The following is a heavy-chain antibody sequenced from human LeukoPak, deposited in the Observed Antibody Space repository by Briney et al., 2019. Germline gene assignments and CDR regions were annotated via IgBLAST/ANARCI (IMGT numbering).Heavy chain of an antibody. D-gene: IGHD3-10*01. Sequence: GGSLRLSCAASGFTFSTYAMHWVRQAPGKGLEWVAVISSDGSNQNYADSVTGRFTISRDNSKNTLFLQVNSLRAEDTAVYYCARDGHYYGSGRISYYFEYWGQGTLVTVSS. J-gene: IGHJ4*02. CDR2: ISSDGSNQ. CDR3: ARDGHYYGSGRISYYFEY. CDR1: GFTFSTYA. V-gene: IGHV3-30-3*01.